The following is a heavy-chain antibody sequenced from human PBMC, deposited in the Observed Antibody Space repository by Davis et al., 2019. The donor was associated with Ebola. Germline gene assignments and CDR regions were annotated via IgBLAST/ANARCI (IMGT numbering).Heavy chain of an antibody. J-gene: IGHJ4*02. D-gene: IGHD3-22*01. CDR2: IKPRSGDT. Sequence: ASVKVSCKASGYNFSGYYIHWVRQAPGQGPEWMAWIKPRSGDTNSAQKFEGRVTMTIDTSTTTAYMELSSLRSEDTAVYYCVSDRRTYYYDNSGFYSFDQWGQGTPVTVSS. CDR1: GYNFSGYY. V-gene: IGHV1-2*02. CDR3: VSDRRTYYYDNSGFYSFDQ.